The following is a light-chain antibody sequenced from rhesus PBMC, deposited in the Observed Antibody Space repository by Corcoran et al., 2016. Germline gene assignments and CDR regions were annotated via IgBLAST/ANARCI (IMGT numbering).Light chain of an antibody. Sequence: DIQLTQSPSSLSASVGDRVTITCRARQGISSFLAWYQHKPGKAPNLLVYVASNLQSGVPSRFSGRGSGTDFTLSISSLQPEDFAFYYCQLRNISPFTFDPGAKLDIK. CDR3: QLRNISPFT. J-gene: IGKJ3*01. CDR1: QGISSF. V-gene: IGKV1-38*01. CDR2: VAS.